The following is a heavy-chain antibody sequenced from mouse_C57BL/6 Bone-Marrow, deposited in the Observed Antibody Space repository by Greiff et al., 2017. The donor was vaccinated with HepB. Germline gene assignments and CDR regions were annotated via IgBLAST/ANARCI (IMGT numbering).Heavy chain of an antibody. CDR3: TRGGSAVYFDY. J-gene: IGHJ2*01. CDR2: ISSGGDYI. V-gene: IGHV5-9-1*02. Sequence: EVQRVESGEGLVKPGGSLKLSCAASGFTFSSYAMSWVRQTPEKRLEWVAYISSGGDYIYYADTVKGRFTISRDNARNTLYLQMSRLKSEDTAMYYCTRGGSAVYFDYWGQGTTLTVSS. CDR1: GFTFSSYA.